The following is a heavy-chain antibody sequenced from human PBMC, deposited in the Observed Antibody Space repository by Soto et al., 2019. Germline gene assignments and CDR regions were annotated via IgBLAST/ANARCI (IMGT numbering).Heavy chain of an antibody. Sequence: QVQLQESGPGLVKPSQTLSLTCTVSGGSISSGGYYWSWIRQHPGKGLEWIGYIYYSGSTYYNPSLKGPVTISVTTSKNQFSLKLSSVTAADTAVYYCARAVVVPAAAYYYGMDVWGQGTTVTVSS. CDR2: IYYSGST. D-gene: IGHD2-2*01. V-gene: IGHV4-31*01. J-gene: IGHJ6*02. CDR3: ARAVVVPAAAYYYGMDV. CDR1: GGSISSGGYY.